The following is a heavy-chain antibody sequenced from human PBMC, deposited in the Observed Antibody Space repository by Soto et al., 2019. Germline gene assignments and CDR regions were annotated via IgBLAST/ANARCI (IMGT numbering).Heavy chain of an antibody. CDR3: ARDLYCSGGSCYSGGMDV. J-gene: IGHJ6*02. D-gene: IGHD2-15*01. CDR1: GFTFSSYA. V-gene: IGHV3-30-3*01. Sequence: QVQLVESGGGVVQPGRSLRLSCAASGFTFSSYAMHWVRQAPGKGLEWVAVISYDGSNKYYADSVKGRFTISRDNSKNTLYLQMNSRRAEDTAVYYCARDLYCSGGSCYSGGMDVWGQGTTVTVSS. CDR2: ISYDGSNK.